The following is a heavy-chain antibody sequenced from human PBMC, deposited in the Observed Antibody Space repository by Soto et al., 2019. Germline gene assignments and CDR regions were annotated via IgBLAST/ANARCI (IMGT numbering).Heavy chain of an antibody. CDR2: VHSSGIT. Sequence: TLSLTCTVSGGSVSNDNFYWSWIRQPPGKGLEWIGYVHSSGITNYNPSLKRRVTISVDTSRNQFSLRLSSVTAADTAVYYCARGLTMGQLPSHFDHWGQGTLGTVSS. D-gene: IGHD3-16*01. CDR3: ARGLTMGQLPSHFDH. CDR1: GGSVSNDNFY. V-gene: IGHV4-61*01. J-gene: IGHJ5*02.